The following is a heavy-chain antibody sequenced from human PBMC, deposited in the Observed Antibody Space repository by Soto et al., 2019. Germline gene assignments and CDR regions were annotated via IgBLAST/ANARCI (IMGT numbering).Heavy chain of an antibody. Sequence: GESLKISCQASGYSFSNFWIAWVRQMPGEGLEWLGIIYPDDSDTRYSPSFLGQVTISADKSIKTTYLQWSSLKASDTAIYFCASSVLVTSTMNYFELWGQGTLVTVSS. D-gene: IGHD2-8*02. V-gene: IGHV5-51*01. CDR3: ASSVLVTSTMNYFEL. CDR2: IYPDDSDT. J-gene: IGHJ4*02. CDR1: GYSFSNFW.